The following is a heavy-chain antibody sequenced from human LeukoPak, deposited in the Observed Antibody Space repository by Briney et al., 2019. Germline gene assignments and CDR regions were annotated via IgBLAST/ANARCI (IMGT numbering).Heavy chain of an antibody. CDR3: AKSSYPHYFDY. V-gene: IGHV3-53*01. J-gene: IGHJ4*02. Sequence: PGGSLRLSCAASGFTVSNNYMSWVRQAPGKGLEWVAVIYSGGTANYADSVKGRFTISRDISKNTLYLQMNSLRAEDTAVYYCAKSSYPHYFDYWGQGTLVTVSS. CDR1: GFTVSNNY. D-gene: IGHD3-10*01. CDR2: IYSGGTA.